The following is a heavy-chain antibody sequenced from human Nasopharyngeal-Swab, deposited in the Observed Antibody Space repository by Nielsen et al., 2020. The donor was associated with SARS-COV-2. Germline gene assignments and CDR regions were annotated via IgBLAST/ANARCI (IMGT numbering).Heavy chain of an antibody. Sequence: GRQAPGKGLEWGSSISSSSGYIYYADSVKGRFTISRDNAKNSLYLQMNSLRAEDTAVYYCARSTYYDFWSDYYTSFDYWGQGTLVTVSS. D-gene: IGHD3-3*01. J-gene: IGHJ4*02. CDR2: ISSSSGYI. CDR3: ARSTYYDFWSDYYTSFDY. V-gene: IGHV3-21*01.